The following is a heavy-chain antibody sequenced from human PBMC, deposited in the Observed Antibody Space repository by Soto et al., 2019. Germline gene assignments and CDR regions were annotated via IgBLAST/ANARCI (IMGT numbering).Heavy chain of an antibody. CDR1: GGSISSYY. J-gene: IGHJ4*02. CDR2: IYYSGSP. CDR3: ARLDNTGRFQSFEY. D-gene: IGHD1-1*01. Sequence: SETLSLTCTVSGGSISSYYWSWIRQPPGKGLEWIGYIYYSGSPSYNPSLKSRVTIFVDTSKNQFSLKLSSVTAADTAVYHCARLDNTGRFQSFEYWGQGIPVTVSS. V-gene: IGHV4-59*04.